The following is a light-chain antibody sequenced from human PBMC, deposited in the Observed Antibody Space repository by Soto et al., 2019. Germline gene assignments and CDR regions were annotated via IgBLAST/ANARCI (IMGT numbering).Light chain of an antibody. CDR3: QRLNSYPIT. CDR2: DAS. Sequence: DIQMTQSPSTLSASVGDRVTITCRASQSISSWLAWYQQKPGKAPKLLIYDASALPRGVPSRFSGSGSGTDFILTISSLQPEDFATYYCQRLNSYPITFGQGTRLET. V-gene: IGKV1-5*01. CDR1: QSISSW. J-gene: IGKJ5*01.